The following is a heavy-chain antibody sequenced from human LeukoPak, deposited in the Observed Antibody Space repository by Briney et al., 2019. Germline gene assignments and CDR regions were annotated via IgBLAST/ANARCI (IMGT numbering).Heavy chain of an antibody. Sequence: GGSLRLSCAATGFTFDDYGMSWVRQAPGRGLEWVSGINWNGGSTGYADSVKGRFTISRDNAKNTLYLQMNSLRAEDTAVYYCARVLDGGYYNDAFDIWGQGTMVTVSS. J-gene: IGHJ3*02. CDR2: INWNGGST. V-gene: IGHV3-20*04. D-gene: IGHD3-22*01. CDR3: ARVLDGGYYNDAFDI. CDR1: GFTFDDYG.